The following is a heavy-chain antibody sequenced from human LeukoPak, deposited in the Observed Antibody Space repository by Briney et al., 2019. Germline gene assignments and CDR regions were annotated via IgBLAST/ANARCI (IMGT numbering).Heavy chain of an antibody. CDR3: AITSGYYYGFGY. CDR2: INHSGST. Sequence: PSETLSLTCAVYGGSFSGYYWSWIRQPPGKGLEWIGEINHSGSTNYNPSLKSRVTISVDTSKNQFSLKLSSVTAADTAVYYCAITSGYYYGFGYWGQGTLVTVSS. CDR1: GGSFSGYY. V-gene: IGHV4-34*01. D-gene: IGHD3-22*01. J-gene: IGHJ4*02.